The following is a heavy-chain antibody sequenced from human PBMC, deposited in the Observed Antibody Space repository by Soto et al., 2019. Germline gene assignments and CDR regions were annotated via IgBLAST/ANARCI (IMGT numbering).Heavy chain of an antibody. J-gene: IGHJ5*02. CDR2: ISAYNGNT. CDR1: GYTFTSYG. V-gene: IGHV1-18*01. CDR3: ARGPTSLERRGGWLGP. D-gene: IGHD1-1*01. Sequence: ASVKVSCKASGYTFTSYGISWVRQAPGQGLEWMGWISAYNGNTNYAHKLQGGVTMTTDTSTSTAYMELRSLRSDDTAVYYCARGPTSLERRGGWLGPWSRGTLVTVAS.